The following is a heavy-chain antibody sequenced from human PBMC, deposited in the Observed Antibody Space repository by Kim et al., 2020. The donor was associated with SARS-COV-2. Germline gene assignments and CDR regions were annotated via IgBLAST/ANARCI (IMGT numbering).Heavy chain of an antibody. J-gene: IGHJ6*02. D-gene: IGHD3-10*01. CDR3: VKDSGNGYYGSGGYYRDYYYYGMDT. CDR1: GFTLSSYG. CDR2: MSYDGTNI. Sequence: GGSLRHSCATSGFTLSSYGMHWVRQAPGKGLEWVALMSYDGTNIDYADSVKGRFTISRDNSKNTLYLQMSSLRGEDTAVYYCVKDSGNGYYGSGGYYRDYYYYGMDTWGQGTTVTVSS. V-gene: IGHV3-30*18.